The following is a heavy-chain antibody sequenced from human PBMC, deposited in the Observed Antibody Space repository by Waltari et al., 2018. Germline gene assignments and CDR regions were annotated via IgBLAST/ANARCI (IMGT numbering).Heavy chain of an antibody. CDR2: INHSGST. D-gene: IGHD3-3*01. V-gene: IGHV4-34*01. Sequence: QVQLQQWGAGLLKPSETLSLTCAVYGGSFSGYYWSWIRQPPGKGREWIGEINHSGSTNYNPSLKSRVTISVDTSKNQFSLKLSSVTTADTAVYYCARSRTIVLEWLLYPAHWFDPWGQGTLVTVSS. CDR1: GGSFSGYY. J-gene: IGHJ5*02. CDR3: ARSRTIVLEWLLYPAHWFDP.